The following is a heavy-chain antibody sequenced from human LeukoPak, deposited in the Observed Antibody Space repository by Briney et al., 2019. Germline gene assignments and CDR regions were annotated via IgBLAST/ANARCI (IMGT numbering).Heavy chain of an antibody. V-gene: IGHV3-30*04. D-gene: IGHD3-10*01. J-gene: IGHJ4*02. Sequence: GRSLRLSCAASGFTFSDYAMHWVRQAPGKGLEWVAVISFDGSNKHYADSVKGRFTISRDNSNNRLFLQMNSLRAEDTAVYYCASTYYYGSGSYYNSDYWGQGTLVTVSS. CDR3: ASTYYYGSGSYYNSDY. CDR1: GFTFSDYA. CDR2: ISFDGSNK.